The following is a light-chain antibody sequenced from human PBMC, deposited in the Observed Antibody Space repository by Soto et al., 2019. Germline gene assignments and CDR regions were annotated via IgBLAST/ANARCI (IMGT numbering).Light chain of an antibody. Sequence: DIQMTQSPSSLSASVGDRVSISCQASQGIRNYLAWYQQKPGKVPKLLIYAASTLQSGVPSRFSGSGSGTDFTLTISNLQPEDVATYYCPKYNSAPFTFGRGTKVDIK. V-gene: IGKV1-27*01. J-gene: IGKJ3*01. CDR1: QGIRNY. CDR3: PKYNSAPFT. CDR2: AAS.